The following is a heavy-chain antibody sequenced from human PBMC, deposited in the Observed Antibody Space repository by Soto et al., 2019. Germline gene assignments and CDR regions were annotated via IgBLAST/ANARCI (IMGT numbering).Heavy chain of an antibody. V-gene: IGHV3-74*01. D-gene: IGHD2-21*02. CDR3: VLEAYCCVYCYPS. J-gene: IGHJ4*02. CDR1: GFTFSSYW. CDR2: INRDGTMT. Sequence: EVQLVESGGGLVQPGGSLRLSCAASGFTFSSYWMHWVRQVPGKGLVWVSRINRDGTMTSYADFLKGRFTISRENAKNTRCLQTNGLTVEDTAVYYCVLEAYCCVYCYPSWGQGTPVTVSS.